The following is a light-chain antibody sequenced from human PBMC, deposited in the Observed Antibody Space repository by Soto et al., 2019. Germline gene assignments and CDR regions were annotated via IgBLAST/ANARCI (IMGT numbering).Light chain of an antibody. Sequence: EVVLTQSPGTLSLSPGERATLSCRASQSFNNNYLAWYQQKPGQAPRLLIYGSSSRATGIPDRFGGGGSGADFTLTISRLDPEDLAVYYCQQYGSSSRIFGGGTKVEIK. V-gene: IGKV3-20*01. CDR3: QQYGSSSRI. J-gene: IGKJ4*01. CDR1: QSFNNNY. CDR2: GSS.